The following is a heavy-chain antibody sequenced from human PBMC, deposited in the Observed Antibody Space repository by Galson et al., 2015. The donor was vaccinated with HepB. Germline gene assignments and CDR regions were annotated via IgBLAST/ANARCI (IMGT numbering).Heavy chain of an antibody. CDR1: GFTFSSYA. Sequence: SLRLSCAASGFTFSSYAMSWVRQAPGKGLEWVSAISGSGGSTYYEDSVKGRFTISRDNSKNTLYLQMNSLRAEDTAVYYCAKGVESSSWGPKDWGQGTLVTVSS. J-gene: IGHJ4*02. D-gene: IGHD6-13*01. CDR2: ISGSGGST. CDR3: AKGVESSSWGPKD. V-gene: IGHV3-23*01.